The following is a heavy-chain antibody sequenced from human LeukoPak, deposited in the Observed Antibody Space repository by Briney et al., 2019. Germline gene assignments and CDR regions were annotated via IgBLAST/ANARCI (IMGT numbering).Heavy chain of an antibody. CDR1: GFTFSSYS. Sequence: GGSLRLSCAASGFTFSSYSMNWVRQAPREALEWVSSISSSSSYIYYADSVKGRFTISRDNAKNSLYLQMNSLRAEDTAVYYCASDTDTPYYFDYWGQGTLVTVSS. CDR2: ISSSSSYI. CDR3: ASDTDTPYYFDY. V-gene: IGHV3-21*01. J-gene: IGHJ4*02. D-gene: IGHD5-18*01.